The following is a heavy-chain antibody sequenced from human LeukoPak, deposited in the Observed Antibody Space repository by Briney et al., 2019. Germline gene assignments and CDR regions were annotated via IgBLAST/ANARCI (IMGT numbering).Heavy chain of an antibody. CDR2: ISYDGSNK. CDR3: AKDHYGSGSYDY. V-gene: IGHV3-30*18. Sequence: GGSLRLSCAASGFTFSSYGMHWVRQAPGKGLEWVAVISYDGSNKYYADSVKGQFTISRDNSKNTLYLQMNSLRAEDTAVYYCAKDHYGSGSYDYWGQGTLVTVSS. D-gene: IGHD3-10*01. CDR1: GFTFSSYG. J-gene: IGHJ4*02.